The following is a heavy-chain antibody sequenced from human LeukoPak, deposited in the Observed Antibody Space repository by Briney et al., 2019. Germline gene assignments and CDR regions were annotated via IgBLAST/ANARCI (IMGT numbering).Heavy chain of an antibody. J-gene: IGHJ3*02. D-gene: IGHD2-15*01. Sequence: SETLSLTCAVYGGSFSGYYWSWIRQPPGKGLEWIGEINHSGSTNYNPSLKSRVTISVDTSKNQFSLKLSSVTAADTAVYYCARDGYCSGGSCYFSGLDAFDIWGQGTMVTVSS. V-gene: IGHV4-34*01. CDR3: ARDGYCSGGSCYFSGLDAFDI. CDR2: INHSGST. CDR1: GGSFSGYY.